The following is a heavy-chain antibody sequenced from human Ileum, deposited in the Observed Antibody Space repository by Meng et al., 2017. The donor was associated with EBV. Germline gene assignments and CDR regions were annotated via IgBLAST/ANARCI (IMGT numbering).Heavy chain of an antibody. V-gene: IGHV4-30-2*01. CDR2: IQHSGST. CDR3: ARAHPVVYFFDY. Sequence: QLQLQESGSGLVQPSQTLSLTCAVSGGSISSGGHSWSWIRQPPGKGLEWIGDIQHSGSTYYNPSLKSRVTISVDRSRNQFSLKLSSVTAADTAVYYCARAHPVVYFFDYWGQGTLVTVSS. J-gene: IGHJ4*02. CDR1: GGSISSGGHS. D-gene: IGHD4-23*01.